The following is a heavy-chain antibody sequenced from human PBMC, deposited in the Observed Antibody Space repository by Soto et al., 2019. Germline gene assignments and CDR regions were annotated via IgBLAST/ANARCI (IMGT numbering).Heavy chain of an antibody. CDR3: AKDFGGLLLWFDS. D-gene: IGHD1-26*01. CDR1: GFPFSSYN. J-gene: IGHJ5*01. Sequence: SCAASGFPFSSYNMNWVRQAPGKGLEWVASISASSSIYYADSMKGRFTISRDNSKKTAHLQMNTLTPEDTAVYYCAKDFGGLLLWFDSWGQGTLVTVSS. V-gene: IGHV3-21*01. CDR2: ISASSSI.